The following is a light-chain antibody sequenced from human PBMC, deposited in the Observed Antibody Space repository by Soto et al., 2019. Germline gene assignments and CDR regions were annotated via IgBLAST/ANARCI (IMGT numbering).Light chain of an antibody. CDR2: VAS. CDR3: QQSYRSPYT. CDR1: QSISSY. V-gene: IGKV1-39*01. J-gene: IGKJ2*01. Sequence: DIQMTQSPSSLSASVGDRVTITCRASQSISSYLNWYQQKPGKAPKFLIYVASTLQSGVPSRFSGSGSGTDFNLTITSLQPEDFATCYCQQSYRSPYTFGQGTKLEIK.